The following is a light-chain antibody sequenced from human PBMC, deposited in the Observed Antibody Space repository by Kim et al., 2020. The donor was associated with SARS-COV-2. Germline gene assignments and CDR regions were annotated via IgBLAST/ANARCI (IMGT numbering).Light chain of an antibody. CDR1: QTLTTEF. Sequence: EIVLTQSPGTLYLSPGERATLSCRASQTLTTEFLAWYQQKPGQVPRLLIYGVSSRAPGIPDRFSGSGSGTVFTLTISRLEPEDFAVYYCQHYDFPPRTFGQGTKLEI. J-gene: IGKJ1*01. CDR2: GVS. CDR3: QHYDFPPRT. V-gene: IGKV3-20*01.